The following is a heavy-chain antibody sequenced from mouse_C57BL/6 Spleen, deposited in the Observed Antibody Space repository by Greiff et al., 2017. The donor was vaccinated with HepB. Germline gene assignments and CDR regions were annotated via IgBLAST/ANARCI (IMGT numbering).Heavy chain of an antibody. CDR3: ARSLYGSWYFDV. V-gene: IGHV1-82*01. CDR2: IYPGDGDT. CDR1: GYAFSSSW. Sequence: QVQLQQSGPELVKPGASVKISCKASGYAFSSSWMNWVKQRPGKGLEWIGRIYPGDGDTNYNGKFKGKATLTADKSTSTAYMQLSSLTSEDSAVYFCARSLYGSWYFDVWGTGTTVTVSS. D-gene: IGHD1-1*01. J-gene: IGHJ1*03.